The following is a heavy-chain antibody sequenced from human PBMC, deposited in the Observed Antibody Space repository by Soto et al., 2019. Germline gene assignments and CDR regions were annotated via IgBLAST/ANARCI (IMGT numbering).Heavy chain of an antibody. CDR3: ARDVTYYYDSSGYYWAFDI. V-gene: IGHV4-30-4*01. CDR1: GGSISSGDYY. J-gene: IGHJ3*02. CDR2: IYYSGST. Sequence: PSETLSLTCTVSGGSISSGDYYWSWIRQPPGKGLEWIGYIYYSGSTYYNPSLKSRVTISVDTSKNQFSLKLSSVTAADTAVYYCARDVTYYYDSSGYYWAFDIWGQGTMVTVSS. D-gene: IGHD3-22*01.